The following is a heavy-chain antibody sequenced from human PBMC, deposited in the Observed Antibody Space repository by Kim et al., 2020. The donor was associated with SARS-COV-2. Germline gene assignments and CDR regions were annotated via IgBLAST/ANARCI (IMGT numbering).Heavy chain of an antibody. V-gene: IGHV2-5*01. CDR3: AHSRGTSGWHY. D-gene: IGHD6-19*01. J-gene: IGHJ4*02. CDR2: K. Sequence: KRYSPSLKSRLTITKDTSKNQVVLTMTNMDPVDTATYYCAHSRGTSGWHYWGQGTLVTVSS.